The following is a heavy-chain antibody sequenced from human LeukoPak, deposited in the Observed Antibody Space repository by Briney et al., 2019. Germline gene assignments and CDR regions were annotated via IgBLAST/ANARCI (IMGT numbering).Heavy chain of an antibody. V-gene: IGHV3-48*01. CDR2: ISSSSSTI. CDR3: ARDQVATILEYYFDY. CDR1: GFTFSSYS. J-gene: IGHJ4*02. D-gene: IGHD5-12*01. Sequence: PGGSLRLSCAASGFTFSSYSMNWVRQAPGKGLEWVSYISSSSSTIYYADSVKGRFTISRDNAKNSLYLQMNSLRAEDTAVYYCARDQVATILEYYFDYWGQGTLVTVSS.